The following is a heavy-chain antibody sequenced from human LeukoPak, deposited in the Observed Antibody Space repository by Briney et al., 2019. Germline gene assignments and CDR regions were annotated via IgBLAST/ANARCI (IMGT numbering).Heavy chain of an antibody. CDR2: IWYDGSNK. CDR1: GCTIKSYS. J-gene: IGHJ4*02. D-gene: IGHD4-23*01. CDR3: VRDRENSYFEF. V-gene: IGHV3-33*01. Sequence: ARSLRLSCAASGCTIKSYSKHWVRQAPAKGLERGGVIWYDGSNKFNADSVKGRFTISRDNSKNTLYLQMDSVRAEDTAVYYCVRDRENSYFEFWGQGTPVTVSS.